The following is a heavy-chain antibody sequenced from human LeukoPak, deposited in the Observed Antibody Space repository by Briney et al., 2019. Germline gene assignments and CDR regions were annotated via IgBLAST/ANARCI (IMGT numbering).Heavy chain of an antibody. D-gene: IGHD6-6*01. CDR2: INPNSGGT. CDR1: GYTFTGYY. V-gene: IGHV1-2*02. Sequence: ASVKVSCKASGYTFTGYYMHWVRQAPGQGLEWMGWINPNSGGTNYAQKFQGRVTMTRDTSISTAYMELSSLRSEDTAVYYCASSIAARGDDAFDIWGQGTMVTVSS. J-gene: IGHJ3*02. CDR3: ASSIAARGDDAFDI.